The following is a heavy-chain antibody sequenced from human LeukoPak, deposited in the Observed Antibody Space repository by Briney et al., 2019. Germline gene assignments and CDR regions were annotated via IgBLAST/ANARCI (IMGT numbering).Heavy chain of an antibody. Sequence: GGSLRLSCAASGFTFSDHFLDWVRQAPGKGLEWVGRTRNKANSYITEYAASVKGRFTISRDDSKNALYLQMSSLKTDDTAMYYCASIRGTFGYWGQGTLVTVSS. D-gene: IGHD1-26*01. V-gene: IGHV3-72*01. CDR1: GFTFSDHF. CDR3: ASIRGTFGY. J-gene: IGHJ4*02. CDR2: TRNKANSYIT.